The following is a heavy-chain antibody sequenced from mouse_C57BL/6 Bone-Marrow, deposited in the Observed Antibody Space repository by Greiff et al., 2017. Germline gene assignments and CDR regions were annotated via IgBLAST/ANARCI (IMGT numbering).Heavy chain of an antibody. CDR3: TTDH. J-gene: IGHJ2*01. CDR1: GFNIKDDY. V-gene: IGHV14-4*01. CDR2: IDPENGDT. Sequence: VQLKQSGAELVRPGASVKLSCTASGFNIKDDYMHWVKQRPEQGLEWIGWIDPENGDTEYASNFQGKATITADTSSNTAYLQLSSLTSEDTAVYYCTTDHWGQGTTLTVSS.